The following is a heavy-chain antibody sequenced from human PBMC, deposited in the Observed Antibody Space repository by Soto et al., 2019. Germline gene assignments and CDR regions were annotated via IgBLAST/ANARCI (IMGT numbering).Heavy chain of an antibody. D-gene: IGHD3-3*01. J-gene: IGHJ4*02. CDR3: ARETIVGDFWNGFDY. CDR2: IIPILGIA. CDR1: GGTFSSYT. Sequence: SVKVSCKASGGTFSSYTISWVRQAPGQGLEWMGRIIPILGIANYAQKFQGRVTITADKSTSTAYMELSSLRSEDTAVYYCARETIVGDFWNGFDYWGQGTLVTVSS. V-gene: IGHV1-69*04.